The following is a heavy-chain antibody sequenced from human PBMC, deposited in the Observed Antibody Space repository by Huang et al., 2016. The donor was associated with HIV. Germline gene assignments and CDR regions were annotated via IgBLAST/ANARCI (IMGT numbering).Heavy chain of an antibody. V-gene: IGHV4-59*11. J-gene: IGHJ4*02. CDR2: IDDSGST. CDR3: ARDHHDFWRGYRRMYFFDH. D-gene: IGHD3-3*01. CDR1: GGSISTHY. Sequence: QVQLQESGPGLVKPSETLSLTCTVSGGSISTHYWSWIRQPPGKGLEWIESIDDSGSTNYSPSLKSRFTILLDTSKNQFSLRVNSVTAADTAMYYCARDHHDFWRGYRRMYFFDHWGQGTLVTVSS.